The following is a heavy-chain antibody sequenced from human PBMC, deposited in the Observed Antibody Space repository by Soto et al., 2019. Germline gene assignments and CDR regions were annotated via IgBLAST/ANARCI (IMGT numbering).Heavy chain of an antibody. CDR2: INPNSGGT. D-gene: IGHD2-15*01. V-gene: IGHV1-2*02. J-gene: IGHJ4*02. Sequence: ASVKVSCKASGYTFTGYCMHWVRQAPGQGLEWMGWINPNSGGTNYAQKFQGRVTMTRDTSISTAYMELSRLRSDDTAVYYCARVNVVVVAATREYYFDYWGQGTLVT. CDR3: ARVNVVVVAATREYYFDY. CDR1: GYTFTGYC.